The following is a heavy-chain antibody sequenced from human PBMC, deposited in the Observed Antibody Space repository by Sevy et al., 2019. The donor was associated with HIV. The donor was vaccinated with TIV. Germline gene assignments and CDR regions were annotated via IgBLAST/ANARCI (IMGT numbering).Heavy chain of an antibody. D-gene: IGHD1-26*01. V-gene: IGHV4-59*08. J-gene: IGHJ4*02. CDR2: IYYNGHI. Sequence: SETLSLTCTVSCGSITSLYWNWIRQPPGKGLEWIANIYYNGHINYNPSLKSRVTLSLDTSKNQFSLGLSSVTAADTAMYYCAGENAWGRGYSWCQGSLVTVSS. CDR3: AGENAWGRGYS. CDR1: CGSITSLY.